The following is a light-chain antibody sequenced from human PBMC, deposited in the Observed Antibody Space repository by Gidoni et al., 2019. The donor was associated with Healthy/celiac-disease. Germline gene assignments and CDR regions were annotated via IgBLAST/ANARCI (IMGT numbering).Light chain of an antibody. CDR3: QVWDSSTGV. Sequence: SSELTQPLSVSVALGQPARITCGGNNIGSKNVHWYQQKPGQAPVLVIYRDSNRPSGIPERFSGSNSGNTATLTISRAQAGDEADYYCQVWDSSTGVFGGGTKLTVL. J-gene: IGLJ2*01. V-gene: IGLV3-9*01. CDR2: RDS. CDR1: NIGSKN.